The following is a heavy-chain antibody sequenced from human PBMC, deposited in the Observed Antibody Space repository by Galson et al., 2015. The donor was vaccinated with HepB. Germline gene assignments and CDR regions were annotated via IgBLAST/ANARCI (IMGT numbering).Heavy chain of an antibody. CDR2: IKEDGSEK. CDR3: VRDRAVSGGGDWFDP. Sequence: SLRLSCAGSGFTVSGYWMSWVRQAPGKGLEWVANIKEDGSEKYYVDSVKGRFTISRDNGKNSMYLQMNSLRAEDTAVYYCVRDRAVSGGGDWFDPWGQGTLVTVSS. D-gene: IGHD2-15*01. V-gene: IGHV3-7*01. CDR1: GFTVSGYW. J-gene: IGHJ5*02.